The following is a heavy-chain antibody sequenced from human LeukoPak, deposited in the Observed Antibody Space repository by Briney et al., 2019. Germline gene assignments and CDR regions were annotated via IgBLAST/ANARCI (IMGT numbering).Heavy chain of an antibody. V-gene: IGHV1-69*13. CDR1: GYTFTNYG. J-gene: IGHJ4*02. Sequence: SMKVSCKASGYTFTNYGISWVRQAPGQGLEWMGGIIPIFGTANYAQKFQGRVTITADESTSTAYMELSSLRSEDTAVYYCARAFDYRAGGFDYWGQGTLVTVSS. CDR3: ARAFDYRAGGFDY. D-gene: IGHD3-16*01. CDR2: IIPIFGTA.